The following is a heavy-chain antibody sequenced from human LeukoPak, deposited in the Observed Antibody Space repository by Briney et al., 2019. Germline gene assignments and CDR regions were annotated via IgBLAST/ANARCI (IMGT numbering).Heavy chain of an antibody. Sequence: GGSLRLSCAASGFTFSTFGMSWVRRAPGKGLDWVSGISASSDSTYYADSVKGRFTISRDNSKNTLYLQMNSLGAADTAVYYCAKDRAGYSGARGFDCWGQGTLVTVSS. CDR3: AKDRAGYSGARGFDC. CDR2: ISASSDST. J-gene: IGHJ4*02. CDR1: GFTFSTFG. D-gene: IGHD5-12*01. V-gene: IGHV3-23*01.